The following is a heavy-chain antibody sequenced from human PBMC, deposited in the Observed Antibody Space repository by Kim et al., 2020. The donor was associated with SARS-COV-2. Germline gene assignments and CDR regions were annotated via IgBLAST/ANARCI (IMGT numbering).Heavy chain of an antibody. CDR1: GDSISSGTHL. CDR3: ARLLYYYFSGNFFSRFDP. D-gene: IGHD3-10*01. CDR2: IHYSGTT. V-gene: IGHV4-39*01. J-gene: IGHJ5*02. Sequence: SETLSLTCTVSGDSISSGTHLWGWTRQPPGKGLEWIGSIHYSGTTFYNPSLQSRVTISSDTSKNQFSLKLSSVTAADTAVYYCARLLYYYFSGNFFSRFDPWGQGTLVTVSS.